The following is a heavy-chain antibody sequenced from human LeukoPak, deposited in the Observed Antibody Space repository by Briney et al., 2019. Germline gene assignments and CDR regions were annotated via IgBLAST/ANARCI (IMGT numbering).Heavy chain of an antibody. CDR3: ARDSAAAGRAQTFDP. Sequence: ASETLSLTCTVSGYSISSGYYWGWIRQPPGKGLEWIGSIYHSGSTYYNPSLKSRVTISGDTSKNQFSLNLSSVTAADTAVYYCARDSAAAGRAQTFDPWGQGTLVTVSS. V-gene: IGHV4-38-2*02. CDR2: IYHSGST. CDR1: GYSISSGYY. D-gene: IGHD6-13*01. J-gene: IGHJ5*02.